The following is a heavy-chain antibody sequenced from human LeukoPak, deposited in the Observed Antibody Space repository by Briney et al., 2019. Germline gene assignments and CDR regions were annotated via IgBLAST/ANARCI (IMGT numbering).Heavy chain of an antibody. V-gene: IGHV4-39*01. CDR2: IYYSGST. J-gene: IGHJ4*02. CDR3: ARLLPRRYFDY. CDR1: GGSISSSSYY. Sequence: SETLSLTCTVSGGSISSSSYYWGWIRQPPGKGLEWIGSIYYSGSTYYNPSLKSRVTISVDTSKNQFSLKLSSVTAADTAVYYCARLLPRRYFDYWGQGTLVTVSS.